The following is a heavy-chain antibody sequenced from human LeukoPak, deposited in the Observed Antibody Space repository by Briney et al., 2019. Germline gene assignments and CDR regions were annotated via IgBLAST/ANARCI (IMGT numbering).Heavy chain of an antibody. CDR2: ISSSGSTI. J-gene: IGHJ6*04. Sequence: PGGSLRHSCAASGFTFSSYEMNWVRQAPGKGLEWVSYISSSGSTIYYADSVKGRFTISRDNAKNSLYLQMNSLRAEDTAVYYCARDPALLWFGELLHYYYGMDVWGKGTTVTVSS. V-gene: IGHV3-48*03. CDR3: ARDPALLWFGELLHYYYGMDV. D-gene: IGHD3-10*01. CDR1: GFTFSSYE.